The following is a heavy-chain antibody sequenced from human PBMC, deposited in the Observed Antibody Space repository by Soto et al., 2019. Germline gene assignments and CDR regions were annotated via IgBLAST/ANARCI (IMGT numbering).Heavy chain of an antibody. V-gene: IGHV3-23*01. D-gene: IGHD1-26*01. CDR2: ISGSGSPT. CDR3: ARDMSGGTYNYYYGMDV. J-gene: IGHJ6*02. CDR1: GFTFSSCA. Sequence: GGSLRLSCAASGFTFSSCAMTWVRQAPGRGLEWVSAISGSGSPTYYADSVKGRFTISRDNSKNTLYLQMNSLRADDTAVYYCARDMSGGTYNYYYGMDVWGQGTTVTVSS.